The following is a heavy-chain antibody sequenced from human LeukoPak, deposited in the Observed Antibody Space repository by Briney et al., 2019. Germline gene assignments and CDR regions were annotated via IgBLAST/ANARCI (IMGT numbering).Heavy chain of an antibody. V-gene: IGHV3-7*04. CDR3: ARGDYYDSGTSFIDAFDI. CDR1: GFTFSSYW. D-gene: IGHD3-10*01. CDR2: IKEDGSDK. J-gene: IGHJ3*02. Sequence: GGSLRLSCAASGFTFSSYWMSWIRQAPGKGLEWVANIKEDGSDKNYVDSVRGRFTISRDNAKNALYLQMNSLRAEDTAVYYCARGDYYDSGTSFIDAFDIWGQGTMVTVSS.